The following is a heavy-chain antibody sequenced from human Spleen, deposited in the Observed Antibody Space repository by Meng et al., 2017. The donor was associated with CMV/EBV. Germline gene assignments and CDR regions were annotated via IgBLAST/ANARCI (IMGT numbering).Heavy chain of an antibody. D-gene: IGHD1-26*01. CDR1: GGSISLGSSY. J-gene: IGHJ4*01. CDR2: IYYTGDI. CDR3: VRIRVGHSSPIDF. Sequence: VSGGSISLGSSYWGWVRQFPGRGLESIGRIYYTGDIFYNPSLKGRLTIAPDTSKNQWSLSLKFMTVADAAVYYCVRIRVGHSSPIDFWGRGTLVTVSS. V-gene: IGHV4-31*02.